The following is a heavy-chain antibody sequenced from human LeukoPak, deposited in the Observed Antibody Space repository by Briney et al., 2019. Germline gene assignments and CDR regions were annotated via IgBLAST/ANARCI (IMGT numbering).Heavy chain of an antibody. Sequence: TGGSLRLSSAASGFTFSSYSMNWVRQARGKGLEWVSSISSSSSYIYYADSVKGRLTISRDNAKNSLYLQMNSLRAEDTAVYYCARSAYCGGDCYSGLDYYMDVWGKGTTVTVSS. V-gene: IGHV3-21*01. CDR2: ISSSSSYI. CDR3: ARSAYCGGDCYSGLDYYMDV. D-gene: IGHD2-21*01. J-gene: IGHJ6*03. CDR1: GFTFSSYS.